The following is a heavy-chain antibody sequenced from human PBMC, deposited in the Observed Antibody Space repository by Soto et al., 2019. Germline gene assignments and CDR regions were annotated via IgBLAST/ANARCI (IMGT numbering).Heavy chain of an antibody. V-gene: IGHV3-33*01. CDR1: GFTFSSYG. D-gene: IGHD4-17*01. J-gene: IGHJ5*02. CDR2: IWYDGSNK. Sequence: GGSLRLSCAASGFTFSSYGMHWVRQAPGKGLEWVAVIWYDGSNKYYADSVKGRFTISRDNSKNTLYLQMNSLRAEDTAVYYCARALGDGNYSPNWFDPWGQGTLVTGSS. CDR3: ARALGDGNYSPNWFDP.